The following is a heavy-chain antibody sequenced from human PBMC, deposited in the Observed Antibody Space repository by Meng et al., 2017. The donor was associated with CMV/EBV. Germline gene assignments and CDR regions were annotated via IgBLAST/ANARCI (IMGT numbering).Heavy chain of an antibody. V-gene: IGHV3-30*02. CDR2: IRYDGSNK. D-gene: IGHD5-18*01. Sequence: GGSLRLSCAASGFTFSSYGMHWVRQAPGKGLEWVAFIRYDGSNKYYADSVKGRLTISRDNSKNTLYLQMNSLRAEDTAVYYCAKRKGGYSYGDFDYWGQGTLVTVSS. CDR3: AKRKGGYSYGDFDY. J-gene: IGHJ4*02. CDR1: GFTFSSYG.